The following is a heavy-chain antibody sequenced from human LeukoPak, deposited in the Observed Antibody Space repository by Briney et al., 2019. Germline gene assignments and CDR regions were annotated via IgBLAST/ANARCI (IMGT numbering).Heavy chain of an antibody. Sequence: GGSLRLSCAASGFTFSSYAMSWVRQAPGKGLGWVSRINSDGSRTIYADSVKGRFTISRDNAKNTLYLQMNSLRVEDTAVYYFGRDSKRKSVFGVVIRTNAIGYYFDYWGQGTLVTVSS. V-gene: IGHV3-74*01. D-gene: IGHD3-3*01. CDR2: INSDGSRT. CDR3: GRDSKRKSVFGVVIRTNAIGYYFDY. CDR1: GFTFSSYA. J-gene: IGHJ4*02.